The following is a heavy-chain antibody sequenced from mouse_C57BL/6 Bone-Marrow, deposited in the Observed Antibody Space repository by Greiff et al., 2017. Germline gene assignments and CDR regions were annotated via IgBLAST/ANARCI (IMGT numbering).Heavy chain of an antibody. D-gene: IGHD2-2*01. Sequence: QVQLQQPGAELVKPGASVKLSCKASGYTFTSYWMQWVKQRPGQGLEWIGEIDPSDSYTNYNQKFKGQATLTVDTSSSTAYMQLSSLKSEDSAVYYCALGLRHDYWGQGTTLTVSS. CDR2: IDPSDSYT. V-gene: IGHV1-50*01. J-gene: IGHJ2*01. CDR1: GYTFTSYW. CDR3: ALGLRHDY.